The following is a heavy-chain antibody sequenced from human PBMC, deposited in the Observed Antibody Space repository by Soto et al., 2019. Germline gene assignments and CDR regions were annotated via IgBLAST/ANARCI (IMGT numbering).Heavy chain of an antibody. Sequence: EVQLLESGGGVVQPGGSLRLSCAASGFTFSAYAMSWVRQAPGKGLQWVSGVGGSDTDKHYADSVRGRFTVSRDNSKNTLYLQMNSLRADDTAGYYCAKDATAVNGVWDPFDLWGQGTEVTVSS. V-gene: IGHV3-23*01. CDR2: VGGSDTDK. J-gene: IGHJ3*01. CDR3: AKDATAVNGVWDPFDL. D-gene: IGHD2-8*01. CDR1: GFTFSAYA.